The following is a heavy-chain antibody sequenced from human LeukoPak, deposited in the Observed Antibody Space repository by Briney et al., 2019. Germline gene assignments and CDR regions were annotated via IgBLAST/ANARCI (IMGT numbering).Heavy chain of an antibody. CDR3: ARDRVGATLYFDY. J-gene: IGHJ4*02. D-gene: IGHD1-26*01. CDR1: GFTFSSYW. V-gene: IGHV3-7*03. Sequence: GGSLRLSCAASGFTFSSYWMSWVRQAPGKVLEWVANIKQDGSEKYYVDSVKGRFTISRDNSKSTLYLQMNSLRAEDTAVYYCARDRVGATLYFDYWGQGTLVTVSS. CDR2: IKQDGSEK.